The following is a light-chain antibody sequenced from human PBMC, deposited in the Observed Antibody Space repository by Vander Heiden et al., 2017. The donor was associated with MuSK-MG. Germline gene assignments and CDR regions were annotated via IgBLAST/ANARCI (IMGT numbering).Light chain of an antibody. J-gene: IGKJ5*01. Sequence: DIQMTQSPSSLSASVGDRVTISCRASQTISSYSNWYQQKPGKPPKLLNFDVSNLQTGVPSRFRGSGSGTDFTFTITSVQAEDVATYYCQQFDSLPPAFGQGTRLDIK. CDR1: QTISSY. CDR3: QQFDSLPPA. CDR2: DVS. V-gene: IGKV1-33*01.